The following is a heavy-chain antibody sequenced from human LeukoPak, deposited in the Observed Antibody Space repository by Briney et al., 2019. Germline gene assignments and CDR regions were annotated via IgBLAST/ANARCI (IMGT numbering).Heavy chain of an antibody. Sequence: GGSLRLSCAASGFTFSSYGMHWVRQAPGKGLEWVSLIYSGGSTYYADSVKGRFTISRDNSKNTLYLQMNSLRAEDTAVYYCAKVPPMVRGVIGYWGQGTLVTVSS. D-gene: IGHD3-10*01. CDR1: GFTFSSYG. CDR3: AKVPPMVRGVIGY. CDR2: IYSGGST. V-gene: IGHV3-NL1*01. J-gene: IGHJ4*02.